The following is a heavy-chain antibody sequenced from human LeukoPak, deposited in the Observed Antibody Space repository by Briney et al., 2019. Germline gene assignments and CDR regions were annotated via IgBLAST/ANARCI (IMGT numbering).Heavy chain of an antibody. J-gene: IGHJ6*03. CDR1: GFTFSDYY. Sequence: GGSLRLSCAASGFTFSDYYMSWIRQAPGKGLEWVSYISSSGSTIYYADSVKGRFTISRDNAKNSLYLQMNSLRAEDTAVYYCAREGLGTNYYYYYMDAWGKGTTVTVSS. D-gene: IGHD1-1*01. CDR2: ISSSGSTI. V-gene: IGHV3-11*01. CDR3: AREGLGTNYYYYYMDA.